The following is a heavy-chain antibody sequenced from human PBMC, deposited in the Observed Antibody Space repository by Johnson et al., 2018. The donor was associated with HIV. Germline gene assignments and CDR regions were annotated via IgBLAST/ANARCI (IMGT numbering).Heavy chain of an antibody. J-gene: IGHJ3*02. D-gene: IGHD6-6*01. Sequence: QVQLVESGGGVVQPGRSLRLSCAASGFTFSSYAMHWVRQAPGKGLEWVAVISYDGSNKYYADSVKGRFTISRYNSKNTLYLQMNSLRAEDTAVFYCARVVEAARVPLHDAFDIWGQGTVVTVSS. CDR3: ARVVEAARVPLHDAFDI. CDR1: GFTFSSYA. CDR2: ISYDGSNK. V-gene: IGHV3-30*04.